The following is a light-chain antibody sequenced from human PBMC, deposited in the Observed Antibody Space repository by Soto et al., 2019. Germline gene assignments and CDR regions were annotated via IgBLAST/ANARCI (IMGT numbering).Light chain of an antibody. Sequence: EVVLTQSPGTLSLSLGERATLSCRASQSVSSSYLAWYQQKPGQAPRLLLYGASSRATGIPDRFSGSGSGTEFTLNINRLGPEDFAVYYCQQYGSASLRFGTGTEADIX. J-gene: IGKJ3*01. CDR3: QQYGSASLR. CDR2: GAS. V-gene: IGKV3-20*01. CDR1: QSVSSSY.